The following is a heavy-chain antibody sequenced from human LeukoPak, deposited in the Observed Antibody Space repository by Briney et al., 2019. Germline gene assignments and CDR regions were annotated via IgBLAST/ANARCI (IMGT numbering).Heavy chain of an antibody. V-gene: IGHV1-18*01. CDR2: ISAYNGNT. CDR1: GYTFTSYG. Sequence: GASVKVSCKASGYTFTSYGISWVRQAPGQGLEWMGWISAYNGNTNYAQKLQGRVTMTTGTSTSTAYMELRSLRSDDTAVYYCAISTLIAVAGRGWFDPWGQGTLVTVSS. D-gene: IGHD6-19*01. CDR3: AISTLIAVAGRGWFDP. J-gene: IGHJ5*02.